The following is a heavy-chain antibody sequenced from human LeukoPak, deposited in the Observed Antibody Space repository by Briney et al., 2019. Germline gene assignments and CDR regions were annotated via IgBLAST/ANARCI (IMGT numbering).Heavy chain of an antibody. CDR1: GFTFDDYG. J-gene: IGHJ6*03. CDR2: INWNGSST. CDR3: AKAGYFRAYYYHYMDV. D-gene: IGHD3-9*01. Sequence: PGGSLRLSCAASGFTFDDYGMTWVRQAPGKGLEWVSGINWNGSSTGYVDSVKGRFTISRDNAKNSLYLEMNSLRAEDTALYYCAKAGYFRAYYYHYMDVWGKGTTVTVSS. V-gene: IGHV3-20*04.